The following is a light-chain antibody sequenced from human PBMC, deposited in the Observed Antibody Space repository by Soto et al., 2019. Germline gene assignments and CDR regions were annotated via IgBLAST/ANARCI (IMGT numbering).Light chain of an antibody. CDR1: QSVGGH. V-gene: IGKV3D-15*01. CDR2: DAS. CDR3: QQSHVWPPIT. Sequence: EIVMTQSPATLSVSPGERATLSCRASQSVGGHLAWYQQRPGQAPRLLIHDASTRASGIPVRFSASGSGTDFTLTISSLEAEDSAIYYCQQSHVWPPITFGQGTRLEIK. J-gene: IGKJ5*01.